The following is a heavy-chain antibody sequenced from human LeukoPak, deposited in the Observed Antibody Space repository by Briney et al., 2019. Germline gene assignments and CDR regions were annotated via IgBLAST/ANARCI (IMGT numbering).Heavy chain of an antibody. CDR2: TYYRTEWHF. CDR3: ASGWSLGV. V-gene: IGHV6-1*01. Sequence: SQTLSLTCAISGGSVSSNSAAWNWIRQSPSRGLEWLGRTYYRTEWHFDYADTVKGRITINSDTSKNQFSLQMNSLTPEDTAVYHCASGWSLGVWGQGTTVAVSS. CDR1: GGSVSSNSAA. J-gene: IGHJ6*02. D-gene: IGHD6-19*01.